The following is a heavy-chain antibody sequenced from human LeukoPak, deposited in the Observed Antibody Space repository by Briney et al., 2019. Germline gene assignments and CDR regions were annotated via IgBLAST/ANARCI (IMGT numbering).Heavy chain of an antibody. Sequence: PGGSLRLSCAAPGFTFSSYAMSWVRQAPGKGLEWVSAISGSGGSAHYADSVKGRLTISRDKPKNTLYLQMNSLRVEDTAVYYCARVVPAADYWGQGTLVTVSS. CDR1: GFTFSSYA. J-gene: IGHJ4*02. CDR2: ISGSGGSA. D-gene: IGHD2-2*01. V-gene: IGHV3-23*01. CDR3: ARVVPAADY.